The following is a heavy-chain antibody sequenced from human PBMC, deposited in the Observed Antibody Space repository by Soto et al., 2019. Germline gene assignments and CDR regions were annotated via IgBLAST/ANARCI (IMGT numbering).Heavy chain of an antibody. Sequence: QITLKESGPTLVKPTQTLTLTCTFSGFSFSSGGVGVAWIRQPPGKALEWLAFFHWDDDKGYSPSLRSRHTITQDTSKNQAILTMTNMQPVDTATHYCALHVASIKNYYYNVHVWGPGTTVNVS. D-gene: IGHD5-12*01. J-gene: IGHJ6*02. CDR3: ALHVASIKNYYYNVHV. CDR1: GFSFSSGGVG. V-gene: IGHV2-5*02. CDR2: FHWDDDK.